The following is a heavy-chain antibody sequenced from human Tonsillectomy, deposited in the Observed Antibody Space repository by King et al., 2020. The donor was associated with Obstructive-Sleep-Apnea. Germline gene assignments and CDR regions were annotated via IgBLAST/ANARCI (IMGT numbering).Heavy chain of an antibody. CDR2: IRYDGSHK. J-gene: IGHJ4*02. CDR3: AKGWGNYFDY. D-gene: IGHD7-27*01. V-gene: IGHV3-30*02. CDR1: GFTFINYG. Sequence: VQLVESGGGVVQPGGSLRLSCAASGFTFINYGMHWVRQAPGKGLEWVAFIRYDGSHKYYAAPVKGKFTISRDNAKNTLDLQMNSLRAEDTAMYYCAKGWGNYFDYWGQGTLVTVSS.